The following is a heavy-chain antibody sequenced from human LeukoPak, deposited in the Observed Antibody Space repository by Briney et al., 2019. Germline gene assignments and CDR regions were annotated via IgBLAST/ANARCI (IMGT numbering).Heavy chain of an antibody. CDR3: AKGDDYGSNTRLPKFNWFDP. D-gene: IGHD4/OR15-4a*01. CDR1: GYPFNPMA. CDR2: KGYDGSLI. V-gene: IGHV3-30*02. Sequence: GGSLRLSCAPSGYPFNPMAIHGAPRAPARGLGGVAFKGYDGSLIYYADSVKGRFTISRDNSKNTLYLQMNSLRTEDTAVYYCAKGDDYGSNTRLPKFNWFDPRGQGTLVTVSS. J-gene: IGHJ5*02.